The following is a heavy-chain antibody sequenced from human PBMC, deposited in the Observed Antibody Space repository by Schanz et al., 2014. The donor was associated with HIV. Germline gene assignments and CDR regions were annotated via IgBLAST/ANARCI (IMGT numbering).Heavy chain of an antibody. CDR2: MSSSLRTK. D-gene: IGHD3-3*01. CDR1: GFTFSNYG. J-gene: IGHJ6*02. CDR3: AREASLEWLYGVDV. V-gene: IGHV3-48*01. Sequence: EVQLVESGGGLVQPGGSLRLSCAASGFTFSNYGMHWVRQAPERGLEWVSYMSSSLRTKYYADSVKGRFTISRDNAKNSLYLQTNSRRGEDTAVYYCAREASLEWLYGVDVWGQGTTVTVSS.